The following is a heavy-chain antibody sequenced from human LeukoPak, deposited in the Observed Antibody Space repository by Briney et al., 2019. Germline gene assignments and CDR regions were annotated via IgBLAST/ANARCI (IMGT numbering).Heavy chain of an antibody. D-gene: IGHD3-16*01. Sequence: GGSLRLSCAASGFTFSNYWMSWVRQAPGKGLEWVANTKQDGSEKYYADSLKGRFTISRDNARSSLYLQMNNLRAEDTAVYYCARDQGAFDYWGQGTVVTVSS. V-gene: IGHV3-7*01. CDR2: TKQDGSEK. J-gene: IGHJ4*02. CDR1: GFTFSNYW. CDR3: ARDQGAFDY.